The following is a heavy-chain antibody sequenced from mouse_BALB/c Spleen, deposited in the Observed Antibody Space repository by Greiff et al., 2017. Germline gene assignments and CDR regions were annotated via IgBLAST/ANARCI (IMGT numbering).Heavy chain of an antibody. D-gene: IGHD4-1*01. CDR2: IWAGGST. CDR3: ARDSGTWFAY. J-gene: IGHJ3*01. Sequence: QVQLKQSGPGLVAPSQSLSITCTVSGFSLTSYGVHWVRQPPGKGLAWLGVIWAGGSTNYNSALMSRLSISKDNSKSQVFLKMNSLQTDDTAMYYCARDSGTWFAYWGQGTLGTVSA. V-gene: IGHV2-9*02. CDR1: GFSLTSYG.